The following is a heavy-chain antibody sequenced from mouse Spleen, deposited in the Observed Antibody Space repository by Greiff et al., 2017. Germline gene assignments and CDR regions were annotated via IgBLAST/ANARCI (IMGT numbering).Heavy chain of an antibody. CDR2: ISSGGGNT. CDR1: GFTFSSYA. CDR3: ARLLTGAYFDY. J-gene: IGHJ2*01. Sequence: EVMLVESGGGLVKLGGSLKLSCAASGFTFSSYAMSWVRQTPEKRLEWVATISSGGGNTYYPDSVKGRFTISRDNAKNTLYLQMSSLKSEDTAMYYCARLLTGAYFDYWGQGTTLTVSS. D-gene: IGHD4-1*01. V-gene: IGHV5-9*01.